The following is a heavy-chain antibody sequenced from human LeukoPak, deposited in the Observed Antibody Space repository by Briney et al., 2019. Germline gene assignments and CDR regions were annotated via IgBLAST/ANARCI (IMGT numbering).Heavy chain of an antibody. V-gene: IGHV3-30*04. Sequence: GGSLRLSCAASGFTFSSYAMHWVRQAPGKGLEWVAVISYDGSNKYYADSVKGRFTISRDNSKNTLYLQMTGLRAEDTAVYYCAKGPYSGFSWGQGTLVTVSS. CDR2: ISYDGSNK. CDR3: AKGPYSGFS. J-gene: IGHJ5*02. D-gene: IGHD1-26*01. CDR1: GFTFSSYA.